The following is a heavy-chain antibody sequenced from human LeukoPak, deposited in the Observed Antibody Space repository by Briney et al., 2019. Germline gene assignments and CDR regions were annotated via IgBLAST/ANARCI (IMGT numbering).Heavy chain of an antibody. D-gene: IGHD6-6*01. J-gene: IGHJ3*02. CDR1: GGSISSGSYY. CDR2: IYTSGCT. CDR3: ARDRSNRGYSSSRDAFDI. V-gene: IGHV4-61*02. Sequence: SQTLSLTCTVSGGSISSGSYYWSWIRQPAGKGLEWIGRIYTSGCTNYNPSLKSRVTISVDTSKNQFSLKLSSVTAADTAVYYCARDRSNRGYSSSRDAFDIWGQGTMVTVSS.